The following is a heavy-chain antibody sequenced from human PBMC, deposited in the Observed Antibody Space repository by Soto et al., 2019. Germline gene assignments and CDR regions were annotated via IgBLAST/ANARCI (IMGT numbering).Heavy chain of an antibody. V-gene: IGHV3-30-3*01. CDR2: ISYDGSNK. D-gene: IGHD2-2*02. CDR3: ARDLGDVVVPAAILYWFDP. CDR1: GFTFSSYA. Sequence: HPGGSLRLSCAASGFTFSSYAMHWVRQAPGKGLEWVAVISYDGSNKYYADSVKGRFTISRDNSKNTLYLQMNSLRAEDTAVYYCARDLGDVVVPAAILYWFDPWGQGTLVTVSS. J-gene: IGHJ5*02.